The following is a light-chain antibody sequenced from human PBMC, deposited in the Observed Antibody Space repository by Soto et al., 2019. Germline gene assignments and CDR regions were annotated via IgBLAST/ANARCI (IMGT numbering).Light chain of an antibody. CDR3: QQRSNWQYT. Sequence: EIVLTHSPATMSLSPGERATLSCRARQRVSSYLAWYQQKPGQAPRLLIYDASNRATGIPARFSGSGSGTDFTLTISSLEPEDFAVYYCQQRSNWQYTFGQGTKLEIK. V-gene: IGKV3-11*01. CDR2: DAS. CDR1: QRVSSY. J-gene: IGKJ2*01.